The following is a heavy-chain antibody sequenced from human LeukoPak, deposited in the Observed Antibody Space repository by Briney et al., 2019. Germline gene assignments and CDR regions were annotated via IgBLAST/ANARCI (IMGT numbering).Heavy chain of an antibody. V-gene: IGHV1-18*01. Sequence: GASVKVSCKASGYTFTSYGISWVRQAPGQGLEWMGWISAYNGNTNYAQKLQGRVTMTTDTSTSTAYMELRSLRSDDTAVYYCAXTPXYGDSTCFDYWGQGTLVTVSS. J-gene: IGHJ4*02. CDR3: AXTPXYGDSTCFDY. D-gene: IGHD4-17*01. CDR1: GYTFTSYG. CDR2: ISAYNGNT.